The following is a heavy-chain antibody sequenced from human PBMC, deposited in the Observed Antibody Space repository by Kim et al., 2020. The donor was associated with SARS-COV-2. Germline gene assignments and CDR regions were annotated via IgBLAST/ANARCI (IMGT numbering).Heavy chain of an antibody. V-gene: IGHV1-24*01. Sequence: ASVKVSCKVSGYTLTELSMHWVRQAPGKGLEWMGGFDPEDGETIYAQKFQGRVTMTEDTSTDTAYMELSSLRSEDTAVYYCALSLSISAPMDVWGQGTTVTVSS. CDR2: FDPEDGET. CDR1: GYTLTELS. J-gene: IGHJ6*02. D-gene: IGHD2-21*01. CDR3: ALSLSISAPMDV.